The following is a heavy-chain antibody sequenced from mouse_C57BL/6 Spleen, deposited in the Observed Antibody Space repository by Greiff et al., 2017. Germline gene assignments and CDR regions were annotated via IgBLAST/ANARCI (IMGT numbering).Heavy chain of an antibody. CDR2: IDPSDSYT. V-gene: IGHV1-59*01. CDR3: ARRDTVVASPYCIGY. J-gene: IGHJ2*01. D-gene: IGHD1-1*01. CDR1: GYTFTSYW. Sequence: VQLQQPGAELVRPGTSVKLSCKASGYTFTSYWMHWVKQRPGQGLEWIGVIDPSDSYTNYNQKFNGKATLTVDTASSTAYMQLSSLTSEDSAVYYWARRDTVVASPYCIGYWGQGATLTVSS.